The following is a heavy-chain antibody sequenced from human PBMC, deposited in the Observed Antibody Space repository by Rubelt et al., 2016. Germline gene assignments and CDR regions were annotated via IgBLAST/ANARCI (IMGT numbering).Heavy chain of an antibody. J-gene: IGHJ4*02. Sequence: QVQLVQSGAEVKKPGASVKVSCKASGYTFTSYAISWVRQAPGQGLEWMGWISAFNGNTNYAQKLQGRVTITRATAAGTAYMELSSLRSEDTAIYYCATGYSSGWYVAYWGQGTLVTVSS. D-gene: IGHD6-19*01. CDR3: ATGYSSGWYVAY. V-gene: IGHV1-18*01. CDR2: ISAFNGNT. CDR1: GYTFTSYA.